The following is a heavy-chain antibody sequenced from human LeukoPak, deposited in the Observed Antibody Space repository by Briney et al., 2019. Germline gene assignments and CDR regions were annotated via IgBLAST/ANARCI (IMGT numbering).Heavy chain of an antibody. D-gene: IGHD6-13*01. V-gene: IGHV3-66*01. CDR2: IYGGGST. Sequence: GGSLRLSCAASGFTVSSNYMSWVRQAPGKGLEWVSIIYGGGSTFYADSVKGRFIISRDNPKNTLYLQMNSLRVEDTALYYCARESAAAVGKGYWGQGTLVTVSS. CDR1: GFTVSSNY. J-gene: IGHJ4*02. CDR3: ARESAAAVGKGY.